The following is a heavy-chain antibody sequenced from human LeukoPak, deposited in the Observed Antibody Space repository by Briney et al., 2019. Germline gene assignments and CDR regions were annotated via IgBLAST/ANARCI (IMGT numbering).Heavy chain of an antibody. D-gene: IGHD3-9*01. CDR1: GYSISSGYY. J-gene: IGHJ5*02. CDR3: ARDLRYFHNRGFDP. CDR2: INHSGST. V-gene: IGHV4-38-2*02. Sequence: SETLSLTCTVSGYSISSGYYWGWIRQPPGKGLEWIGEINHSGSTNYNPSLKSRVTISVDTSKNQFSLKLSSVTAADTAVYYCARDLRYFHNRGFDPWGQGTLVTVSS.